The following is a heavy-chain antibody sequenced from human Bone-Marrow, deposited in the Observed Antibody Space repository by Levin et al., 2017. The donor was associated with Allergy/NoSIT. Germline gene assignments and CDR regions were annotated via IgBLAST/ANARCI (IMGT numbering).Heavy chain of an antibody. CDR1: GFTFYNYN. CDR3: ARDPMTCSGGGCYHFDY. J-gene: IGHJ4*02. V-gene: IGHV3-21*01. Sequence: GGSLRLSCSASGFTFYNYNMHWVRQTPGKGLEWVSSISVTGSYIYYADSVKGRFTISRANSKNSLSLQMNSLRAEDTAVYYCARDPMTCSGGGCYHFDYWGRGALVTVSS. CDR2: ISVTGSYI. D-gene: IGHD2-15*01.